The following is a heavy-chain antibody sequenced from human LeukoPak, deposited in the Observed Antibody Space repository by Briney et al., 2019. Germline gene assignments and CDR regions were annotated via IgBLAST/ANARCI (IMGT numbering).Heavy chain of an antibody. D-gene: IGHD1-7*01. J-gene: IGHJ4*02. CDR3: ARAKDWNSHYFDY. V-gene: IGHV1-69*10. CDR1: GYIFTGYY. CDR2: IIPILGTA. Sequence: SVKVSCKASGYIFTGYYMHWVRQAPGQGLEWMGGIIPILGTANYAQKFQGRVTITADKSTSTAYMELSSLRSEDMAVYYCARAKDWNSHYFDYWGQGTLVTVSS.